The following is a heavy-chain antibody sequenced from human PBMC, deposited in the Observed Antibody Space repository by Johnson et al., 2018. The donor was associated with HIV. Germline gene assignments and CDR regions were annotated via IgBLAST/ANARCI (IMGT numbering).Heavy chain of an antibody. V-gene: IGHV3-33*03. CDR2: IWYDGSNK. Sequence: QVQLVESGGGVVQPGRSLRLSCAASGFTFSSYGMHWVRQAPGKGLEWVAVIWYDGSNKYYVDSVKCRFTISRDNAKNYLYMQMNSLRTEDTALYYCAKANSGSYLGHDAFDIWGQGKMVTVSS. CDR3: AKANSGSYLGHDAFDI. D-gene: IGHD1-26*01. J-gene: IGHJ3*02. CDR1: GFTFSSYG.